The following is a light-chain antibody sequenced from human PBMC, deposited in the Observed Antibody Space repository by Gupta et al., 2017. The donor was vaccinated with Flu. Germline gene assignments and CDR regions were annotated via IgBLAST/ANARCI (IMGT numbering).Light chain of an antibody. CDR1: SSDIGYYDY. CDR2: EVS. Sequence: QSALTQTASVSGSPGQSVTISCTGTSSDIGYYDYVSWYQQHPGKAPKLVIYEVSNRPSGVSARFSGSKSGTTASLTISGLQAEDEANYYCNSYTTSSTVVVFGGGTKLTVL. V-gene: IGLV2-14*01. CDR3: NSYTTSSTVVV. J-gene: IGLJ2*01.